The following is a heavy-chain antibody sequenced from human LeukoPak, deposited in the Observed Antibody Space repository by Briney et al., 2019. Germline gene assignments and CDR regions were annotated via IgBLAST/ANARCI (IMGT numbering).Heavy chain of an antibody. Sequence: SQTLSLTCTVSGGSISSGGYYWSWIRQHPGKGLEWIGYIYYSGSTYYNPSPKSRVTISVDTSKNQFSLKLSSVTAADTAVYYCARVSPYYYYYGMDVWGQGTTVTVSS. CDR3: ARVSPYYYYYGMDV. CDR1: GGSISSGGYY. V-gene: IGHV4-31*03. J-gene: IGHJ6*02. CDR2: IYYSGST.